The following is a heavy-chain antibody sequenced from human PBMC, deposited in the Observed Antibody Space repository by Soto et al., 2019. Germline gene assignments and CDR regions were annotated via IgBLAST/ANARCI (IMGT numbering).Heavy chain of an antibody. CDR3: AKDRRIAVSHFDF. J-gene: IGHJ4*02. Sequence: GGSLRLSCAASGFTFTKFAMSWVRQAPGKGLEWVASISGPGGSTNYADSVKGRFTISRDNSNDTVSLQMNSLRVEDTAVYFCAKDRRIAVSHFDFWGQGTLVTVSS. D-gene: IGHD6-19*01. CDR1: GFTFTKFA. V-gene: IGHV3-23*01. CDR2: ISGPGGST.